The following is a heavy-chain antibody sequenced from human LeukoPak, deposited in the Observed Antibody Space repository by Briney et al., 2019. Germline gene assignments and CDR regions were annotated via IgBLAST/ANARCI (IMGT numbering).Heavy chain of an antibody. V-gene: IGHV3-48*03. CDR3: ARDQSSSWYVAWFDP. CDR2: ISSSGSTI. J-gene: IGHJ5*02. D-gene: IGHD6-13*01. Sequence: GGSLRLSCAASGFTFSGYEMNWVRQAPGKGLEWVSYISSSGSTIYYADSVKGRFTISRDNAKNSLYLQMNSLRAEDTAVYYCARDQSSSWYVAWFDPWGQGTLVTVSS. CDR1: GFTFSGYE.